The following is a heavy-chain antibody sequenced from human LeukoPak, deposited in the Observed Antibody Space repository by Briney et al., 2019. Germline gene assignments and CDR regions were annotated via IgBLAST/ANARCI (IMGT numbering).Heavy chain of an antibody. Sequence: PGGSLRLSCAASGFTVSSNYMSWVRQAPGKGLEWVSVIYSGGSTYYADSVKGRFTISRDNSKSTLYLQMNSLRAEDTAVYYCARDKSDDSSGLLYWGQGTLVTVSS. CDR2: IYSGGST. CDR3: ARDKSDDSSGLLY. CDR1: GFTVSSNY. V-gene: IGHV3-53*01. D-gene: IGHD3-22*01. J-gene: IGHJ4*02.